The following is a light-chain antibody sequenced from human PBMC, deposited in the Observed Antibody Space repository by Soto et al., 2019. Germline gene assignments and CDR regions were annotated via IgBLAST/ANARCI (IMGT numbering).Light chain of an antibody. V-gene: IGLV2-14*01. CDR2: EVS. Sequence: QSVLTQPASVSGSLGQSITISCTGGSSDVGGYKFVSWYQQHPDTAPKLILYEVSHRPSGVSSRFTGSKSGDTASLTISGLQPEDEADYYCSSFTTTTSLGLFGTGTKVTVL. CDR1: SSDVGGYKF. CDR3: SSFTTTTSLGL. J-gene: IGLJ1*01.